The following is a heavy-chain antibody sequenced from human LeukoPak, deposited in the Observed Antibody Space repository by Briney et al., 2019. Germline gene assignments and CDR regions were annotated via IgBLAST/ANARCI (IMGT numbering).Heavy chain of an antibody. D-gene: IGHD3-10*01. CDR2: ISYDGSNK. CDR3: TRVGYYSSGPFSYFDY. V-gene: IGHV3-30-3*01. J-gene: IGHJ4*02. Sequence: PGRSLRLSCAASGFTFSRYAMHWVRQAPGKGLEWVAVISYDGSNKYYADSVKGRFTISRDSSENTLYLQMNSLRAVDTAVYYCTRVGYYSSGPFSYFDYWGQGTLVTVSS. CDR1: GFTFSRYA.